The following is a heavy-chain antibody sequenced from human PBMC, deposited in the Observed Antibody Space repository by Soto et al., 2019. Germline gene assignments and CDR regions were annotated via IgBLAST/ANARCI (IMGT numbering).Heavy chain of an antibody. CDR1: GGTFSSYA. CDR3: ARVLSWSSGSLDQTYDY. D-gene: IGHD1-26*01. V-gene: IGHV1-69*01. CDR2: IIPIFGTA. J-gene: IGHJ4*02. Sequence: QVQLVQSGAEVKKPGSSVKVSCKASGGTFSSYAISWVRQAPGQGLEWMGGIIPIFGTANYAQKFRGRVTITADESTSTAYMELSSLRSEDTAVYYCARVLSWSSGSLDQTYDYWGQGTLVTVSS.